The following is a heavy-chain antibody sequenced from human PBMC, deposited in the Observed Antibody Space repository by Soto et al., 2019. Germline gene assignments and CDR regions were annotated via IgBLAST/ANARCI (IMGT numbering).Heavy chain of an antibody. CDR2: IYYSGSN. D-gene: IGHD4-17*01. Sequence: QVQLQESGPGLVKPSETLSLTCTVSGGSVSSGGSYWSWIRQPPGKGLEWIGYIYYSGSNNYNPYRKTPVPMSVATSKNHYAPKLSSVTAAETAVYYCAGGCGDYDCWGQGTLVTVSS. CDR1: GGSVSSGGSY. V-gene: IGHV4-61*03. J-gene: IGHJ1*01. CDR3: AGGCGDYDC.